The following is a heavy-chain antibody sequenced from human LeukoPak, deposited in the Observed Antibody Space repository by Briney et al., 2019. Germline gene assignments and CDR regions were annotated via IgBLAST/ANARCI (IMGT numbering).Heavy chain of an antibody. D-gene: IGHD6-13*01. CDR2: INPSGGST. J-gene: IGHJ5*02. CDR3: ARDSLVAAAGREVRYNWFDP. Sequence: ASVKLSCKACGYTFTIYYMHWVRQAPGQGLEWMGIINPSGGSTSYAQKFQGRVTMTRDTSTSTVYMELSSLRSEDTAVYYCARDSLVAAAGREVRYNWFDPWGQGTLVTVSS. V-gene: IGHV1-46*01. CDR1: GYTFTIYY.